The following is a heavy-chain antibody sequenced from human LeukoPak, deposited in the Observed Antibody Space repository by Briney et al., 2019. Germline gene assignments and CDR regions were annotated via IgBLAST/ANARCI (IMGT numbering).Heavy chain of an antibody. CDR1: GFTFSSYS. D-gene: IGHD2-2*02. CDR2: FSSSSSYI. V-gene: IGHV3-21*01. J-gene: IGHJ4*02. Sequence: GGSLRLSCAASGFTFSSYSMNWVRQAPGKGLEWVSSFSSSSSYIYYADSVKGRFTISRDNAKNSLYLQMNSLRAEDTAVYYCASLIVVVPAAIYFDYWGQGTLVTVSS. CDR3: ASLIVVVPAAIYFDY.